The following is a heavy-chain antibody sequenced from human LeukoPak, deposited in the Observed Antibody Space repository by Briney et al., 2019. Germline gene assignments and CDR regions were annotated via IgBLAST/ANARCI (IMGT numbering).Heavy chain of an antibody. CDR2: IYYSGST. D-gene: IGHD1-14*01. Sequence: SETLSLTCTVSGGSISSGSYYWGWIRQPPRKGLEWIGSIYYSGSTYYNPSLKSRVTISVDTSKNQFSLKLSSVTAADTAVYYCARAPEYGLYYFDYWGQGTLVTVSS. V-gene: IGHV4-39*07. CDR1: GGSISSGSYY. CDR3: ARAPEYGLYYFDY. J-gene: IGHJ4*02.